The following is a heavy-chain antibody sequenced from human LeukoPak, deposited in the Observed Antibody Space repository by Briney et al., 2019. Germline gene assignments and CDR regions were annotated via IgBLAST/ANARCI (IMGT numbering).Heavy chain of an antibody. D-gene: IGHD6-19*01. CDR3: ARAKKQWLVRYYFDY. CDR1: GGTFSSYA. J-gene: IGHJ4*02. Sequence: SVKVSCKASGGTFSSYAISWVRQAPGQGLEWMGGIIPIFGTANYAQKFQGRVTITADKSTSTAYMELSSLRSEDTAVYYCARAKKQWLVRYYFDYWGQGTLVTVSS. CDR2: IIPIFGTA. V-gene: IGHV1-69*06.